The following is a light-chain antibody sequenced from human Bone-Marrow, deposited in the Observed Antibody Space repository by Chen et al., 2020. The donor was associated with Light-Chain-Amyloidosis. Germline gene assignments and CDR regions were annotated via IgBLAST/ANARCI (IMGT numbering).Light chain of an antibody. CDR3: QSADSSGSYLVI. J-gene: IGLJ2*01. Sequence: SYELTQPPSVSVSPGQTARITCSGDALPKENAYWYQQKPGQAPVLVIYKDSESPLGIPERFSGSSSGTTVTLTISGVQAEDEADYYCQSADSSGSYLVIFGGGTKLTVL. CDR2: KDS. CDR1: ALPKEN. V-gene: IGLV3-25*03.